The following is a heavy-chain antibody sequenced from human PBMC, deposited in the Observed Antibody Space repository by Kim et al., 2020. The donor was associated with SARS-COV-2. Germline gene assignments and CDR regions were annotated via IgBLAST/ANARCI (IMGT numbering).Heavy chain of an antibody. J-gene: IGHJ4*02. CDR1: GFTFSNAW. Sequence: GGSLRLSCAASGFTFSNAWMSWVRQAPGKGLEWVGRIKSKTDGGKTDYAAPVKGRFTISRDDSKNTLYLQMNSLKTEDTAVYYCTTEFIYDILTGYYKGDYWGQGTLVTVSS. V-gene: IGHV3-15*01. CDR2: IKSKTDGGKT. CDR3: TTEFIYDILTGYYKGDY. D-gene: IGHD3-9*01.